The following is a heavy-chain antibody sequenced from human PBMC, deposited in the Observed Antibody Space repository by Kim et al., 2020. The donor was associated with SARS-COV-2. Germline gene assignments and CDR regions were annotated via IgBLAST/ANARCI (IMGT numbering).Heavy chain of an antibody. D-gene: IGHD1-1*01. CDR3: ARVRGDSWNLDY. CDR2: IWNDGSLE. J-gene: IGHJ4*02. Sequence: GGSLRPSCAAFGFTFSSYVMHWVRQAPGKGLEWVAVIWNDGSLEFYGDSVKGRFTISRDNYKNTLFLQMNSLRAEDTAVYYCARVRGDSWNLDYWGQGTL. V-gene: IGHV3-33*01. CDR1: GFTFSSYV.